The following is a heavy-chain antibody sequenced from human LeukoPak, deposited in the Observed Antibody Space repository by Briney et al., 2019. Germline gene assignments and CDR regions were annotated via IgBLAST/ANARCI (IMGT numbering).Heavy chain of an antibody. CDR3: ARDRGGGSYHNFYY. Sequence: ASVKVSCKASGYTFTSYGISWVRQAPGQGLEWMGWINAYNGNTNYAQKLQGRVTMTTDTSTSTAYMELRSLRTDDTAVYYCARDRGGGSYHNFYYWGQGTLVTVSS. CDR2: INAYNGNT. V-gene: IGHV1-18*01. J-gene: IGHJ4*02. D-gene: IGHD2-15*01. CDR1: GYTFTSYG.